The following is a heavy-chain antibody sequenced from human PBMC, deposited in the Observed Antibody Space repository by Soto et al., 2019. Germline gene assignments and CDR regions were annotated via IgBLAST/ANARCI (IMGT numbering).Heavy chain of an antibody. CDR1: GGSISSGDYY. J-gene: IGHJ5*02. V-gene: IGHV4-30-4*01. CDR3: ARMLIGYCSSTSCQGGFHP. D-gene: IGHD2-2*01. CDR2: IYYSGST. Sequence: SETLSLTCTVSGGSISSGDYYWSWIRQPPGKGREGIGYIYYSGSTYYNPSIRSRVTISVDTSKNQFSLKLSSVTAADTAVYYCARMLIGYCSSTSCQGGFHPWGQGTPVNVFS.